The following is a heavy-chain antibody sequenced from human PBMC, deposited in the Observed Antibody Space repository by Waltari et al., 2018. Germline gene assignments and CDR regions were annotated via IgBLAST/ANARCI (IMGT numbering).Heavy chain of an antibody. CDR1: GGSISSGDYY. V-gene: IGHV4-30-4*08. D-gene: IGHD3-3*01. J-gene: IGHJ4*02. Sequence: QVQLQESGPGLVKPSQTLSLTCTVSGGSISSGDYYWSWIRQPPGKGLEWIGYIYYSGSTYYNPSLKSRVTISVDTSKNQFSLKLSSVTAADTAVYYCARARGLNDFWSGYPYYFDYWGQGTLVTVSS. CDR3: ARARGLNDFWSGYPYYFDY. CDR2: IYYSGST.